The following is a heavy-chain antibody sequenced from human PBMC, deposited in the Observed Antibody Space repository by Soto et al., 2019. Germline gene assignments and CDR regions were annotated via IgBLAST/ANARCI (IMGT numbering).Heavy chain of an antibody. V-gene: IGHV4-30-2*01. CDR1: GGSISSGGYS. CDR3: ARLQGYCSSTSCSLHYFDY. J-gene: IGHJ4*02. Sequence: SETLSLTCAVSGGSISSGGYSRSWIRQPPGKGLEWIGYIYHSGSTYYNPSLKSRVTISVDRSKNQFSLKLSSVTAADTAVYYCARLQGYCSSTSCSLHYFDYWGQGTLVTVSS. D-gene: IGHD2-2*01. CDR2: IYHSGST.